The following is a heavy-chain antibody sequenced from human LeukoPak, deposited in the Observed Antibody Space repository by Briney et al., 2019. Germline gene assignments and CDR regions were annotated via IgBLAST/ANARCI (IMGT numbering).Heavy chain of an antibody. V-gene: IGHV1-2*02. Sequence: ASVKVSCKASGYTFTSYDINWVRQAPGQGLEWMGWINPNTGDTDYAQNFQGRVTMTRDTSISTAHMTLSGLTSDDTAVYYCAREGSFSYSFHPPFDYWGQGTLVTVSS. CDR1: GYTFTSYD. CDR3: AREGSFSYSFHPPFDY. D-gene: IGHD3-10*01. J-gene: IGHJ4*02. CDR2: INPNTGDT.